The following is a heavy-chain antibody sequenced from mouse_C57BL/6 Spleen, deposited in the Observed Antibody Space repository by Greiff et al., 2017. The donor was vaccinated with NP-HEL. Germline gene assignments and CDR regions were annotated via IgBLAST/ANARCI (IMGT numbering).Heavy chain of an antibody. CDR3: ARRGSSDYAMDY. J-gene: IGHJ4*01. Sequence: QVQLQQPGAELVKPGASVKLSCKASGYTFTSYWMQWVKQRPGQGLEWIGEIDPSDSYTNYNQKFKGKATLTVDTFSSTAYMQLSSLTSEDSAVYYCARRGSSDYAMDYWGQGTSVTVSS. D-gene: IGHD3-2*02. V-gene: IGHV1-50*01. CDR2: IDPSDSYT. CDR1: GYTFTSYW.